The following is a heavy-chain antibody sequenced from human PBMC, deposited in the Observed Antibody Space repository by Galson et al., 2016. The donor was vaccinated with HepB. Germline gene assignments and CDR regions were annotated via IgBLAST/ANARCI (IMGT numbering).Heavy chain of an antibody. CDR2: IKLDGSEK. D-gene: IGHD2-2*01. CDR1: GFTFSSYW. J-gene: IGHJ6*02. V-gene: IGHV3-7*01. CDR3: ARGLVVPAASNYAMDV. Sequence: SLRLSCAASGFTFSSYWMSWVRQAPGKGLEWAANIKLDGSEKYYVDSVKGRFIVSRDNAKKSLYLQMNSLRAEDTAVYYCARGLVVPAASNYAMDVWGQGTTVTVSS.